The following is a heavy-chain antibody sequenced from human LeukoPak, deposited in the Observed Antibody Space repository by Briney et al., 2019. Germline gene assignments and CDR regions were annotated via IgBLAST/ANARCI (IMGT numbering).Heavy chain of an antibody. Sequence: ASVKVSCKASGYSFTSYGITWVRQPPRKELEWMGWINPYNGNTNYAQKLQGRVTMTTDTSTSTAYMDLRSLRSDDTAVYYWARERSGWFFSNWGQGTLVTVSS. V-gene: IGHV1-18*01. D-gene: IGHD6-19*01. CDR2: INPYNGNT. CDR1: GYSFTSYG. J-gene: IGHJ4*02. CDR3: ARERSGWFFSN.